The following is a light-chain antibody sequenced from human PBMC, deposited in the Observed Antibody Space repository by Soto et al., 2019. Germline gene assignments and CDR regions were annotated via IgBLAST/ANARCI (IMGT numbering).Light chain of an antibody. CDR2: EVS. Sequence: VMTQTPLSLSVTPGQSASISCRSSQTLLHSNGKSYLYWYLQKAGQAPQLLIYEVSKRFSGVPDRFSGSGAETDFTLKISRVEPEDVGVYYCLQSLQFPLTFGGGTKVEIK. V-gene: IGKV2D-29*01. CDR1: QTLLHSNGKSY. J-gene: IGKJ4*01. CDR3: LQSLQFPLT.